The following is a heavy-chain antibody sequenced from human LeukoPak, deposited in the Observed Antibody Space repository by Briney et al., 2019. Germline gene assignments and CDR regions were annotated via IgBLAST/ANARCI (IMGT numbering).Heavy chain of an antibody. D-gene: IGHD3-22*01. V-gene: IGHV4-59*01. Sequence: SETLSLTCTVSGGSISSYYWSWIRQPPGKGLEWIGYIYYSGSTNYNPSLKSRVTISVDTSKNQFSLKLSSVTAADTAVYYRARVPFSSAYLYYFDYWGQGTLVTVSS. CDR1: GGSISSYY. CDR2: IYYSGST. J-gene: IGHJ4*02. CDR3: ARVPFSSAYLYYFDY.